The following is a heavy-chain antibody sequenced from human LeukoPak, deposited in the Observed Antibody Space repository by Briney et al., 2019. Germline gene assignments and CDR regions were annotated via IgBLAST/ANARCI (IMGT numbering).Heavy chain of an antibody. CDR2: INHSGST. CDR3: AGRYGSGSYYRFYCYYCMDV. J-gene: IGHJ6*02. CDR1: GWSFSGYY. V-gene: IGHV4-34*01. D-gene: IGHD3-10*01. Sequence: SETLCLTCAVYGWSFSGYYWSWIRQPPGKGLEWIGEINHSGSTNYNPSLKSRVTISFDTSRYQFSRKLSSVTAADTAVYYCAGRYGSGSYYRFYCYYCMDVWGQGTTVTVSS.